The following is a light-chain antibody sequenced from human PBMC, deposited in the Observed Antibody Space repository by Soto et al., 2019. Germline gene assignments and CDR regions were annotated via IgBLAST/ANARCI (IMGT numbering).Light chain of an antibody. J-gene: IGKJ1*01. Sequence: EVVLTHSPGTLSLSPWEIATLSCRTSQTVSSSFLAWYQQKPGQAPRLLMFDASNRATDIPDRFSGSESGTDFTLTIGRLEPEDFAVYYCQQFGSLGTFGQGTKVDIK. CDR2: DAS. V-gene: IGKV3-20*01. CDR1: QTVSSSF. CDR3: QQFGSLGT.